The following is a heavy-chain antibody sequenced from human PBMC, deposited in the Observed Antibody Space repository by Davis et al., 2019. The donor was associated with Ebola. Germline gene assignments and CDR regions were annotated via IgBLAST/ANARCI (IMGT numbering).Heavy chain of an antibody. Sequence: GESLKISCAASGFTFSSYSMNWVRQAPGKGLEWVSSISSSSSYIYYADSVKGRFTISRDNAKNSLYLQMNSLRAEDTAVYYCARDAVVVIAIGAFDIWGQGTMVTVSS. CDR1: GFTFSSYS. J-gene: IGHJ3*02. V-gene: IGHV3-21*01. CDR3: ARDAVVVIAIGAFDI. CDR2: ISSSSSYI. D-gene: IGHD2-21*01.